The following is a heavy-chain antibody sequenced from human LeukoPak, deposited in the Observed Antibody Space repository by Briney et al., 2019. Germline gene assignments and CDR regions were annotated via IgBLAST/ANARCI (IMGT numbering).Heavy chain of an antibody. Sequence: PSETLSLTCTVSGGSISSYYWSWIRQPPGKSLEWIGYIYYSGSTYYNPSLKSRVTISVDTSKNQFSLKLSSVTAADTAVYYCARDSYYYDSSGTHYYGMDVWGQGTTVTVSS. V-gene: IGHV4-59*06. CDR2: IYYSGST. CDR1: GGSISSYY. CDR3: ARDSYYYDSSGTHYYGMDV. D-gene: IGHD3-22*01. J-gene: IGHJ6*02.